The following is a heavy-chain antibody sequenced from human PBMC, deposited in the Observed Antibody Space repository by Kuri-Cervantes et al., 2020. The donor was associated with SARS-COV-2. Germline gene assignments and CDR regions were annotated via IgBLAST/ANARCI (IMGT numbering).Heavy chain of an antibody. CDR2: IYYSGST. V-gene: IGHV4-39*01. CDR3: ARGTDIYDFWSGYPTEYYYYALDV. D-gene: IGHD3-3*01. Sequence: SETLSLTCTVSGGSISSSSYYWGWIRQPPGKGLEWIGSIYYSGSTYYNPSLKSRVTISVDTSKNQFSLKLSSVTAADTAVYYCARGTDIYDFWSGYPTEYYYYALDVWGQGTTVTVSS. J-gene: IGHJ6*02. CDR1: GGSISSSSYY.